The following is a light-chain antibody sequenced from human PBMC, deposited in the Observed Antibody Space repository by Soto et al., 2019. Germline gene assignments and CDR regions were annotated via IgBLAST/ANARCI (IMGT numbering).Light chain of an antibody. CDR3: AAWDDNLNGPL. J-gene: IGLJ3*02. Sequence: QSALTQPPSLSGTPGQRVTISCSGSNSNIGRYSVNWYQHFPGTAPKILIYSDDERPSGVPDRFSGSKSGTSASLAISGLQSEDGAEEYCAAWDDNLNGPLFGGGTKVTVL. CDR1: NSNIGRYS. V-gene: IGLV1-44*01. CDR2: SDD.